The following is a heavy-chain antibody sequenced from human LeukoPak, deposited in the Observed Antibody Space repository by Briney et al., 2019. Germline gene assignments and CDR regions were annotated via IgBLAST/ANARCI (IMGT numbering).Heavy chain of an antibody. V-gene: IGHV3-53*01. CDR3: AKGGEWELGHFDY. CDR2: IYSDNT. Sequence: PGGSLRLSCTVSGFTVSSNSMSWVRQAPGKGLEWVSFIYSDNTHYSDSVKGRFTISRDNSKNTLYLQMNSLRAEDTAVYYCAKGGEWELGHFDYWGQGTLVTVSS. CDR1: GFTVSSNS. J-gene: IGHJ4*02. D-gene: IGHD1-26*01.